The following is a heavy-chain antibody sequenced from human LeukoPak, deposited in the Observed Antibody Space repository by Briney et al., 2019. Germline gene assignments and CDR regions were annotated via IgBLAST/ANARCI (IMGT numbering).Heavy chain of an antibody. CDR2: IGSVTTYI. CDR3: AKGGDSGSYYRFDY. J-gene: IGHJ4*02. CDR1: GFTFSSYS. Sequence: AGGSLRLSCAASGFTFSSYSMNWVRQAPGKGLEWVSSIGSVTTYIYYADSVKGRFTISRDNAKNSLYLQMNSLRAEDTAVYYCAKGGDSGSYYRFDYWGQGTLVTVSS. V-gene: IGHV3-21*01. D-gene: IGHD1-26*01.